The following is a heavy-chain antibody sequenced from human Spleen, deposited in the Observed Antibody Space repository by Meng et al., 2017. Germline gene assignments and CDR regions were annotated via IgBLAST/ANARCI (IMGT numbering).Heavy chain of an antibody. D-gene: IGHD2-21*02. CDR2: ISHSGSP. V-gene: IGHV4-61*01. CDR1: GGSVSSGSYY. J-gene: IGHJ6*02. Sequence: SETLSLTCTVSGGSVSSGSYYWSWIRQPPGKGLEWIGEISHSGSPNYNPSLKSRVTMSLDTSKNQFSLKLGSVTAADTAVYYCANYCGGDCSSFYYYAMDVWGRGTTVTVSS. CDR3: ANYCGGDCSSFYYYAMDV.